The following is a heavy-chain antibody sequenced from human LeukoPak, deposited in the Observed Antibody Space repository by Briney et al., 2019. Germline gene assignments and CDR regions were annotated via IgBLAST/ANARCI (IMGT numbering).Heavy chain of an antibody. CDR2: ISSSGSTI. V-gene: IGHV3-48*03. J-gene: IGHJ4*02. CDR3: ARDPPMTYYYGSGSSFDY. D-gene: IGHD3-10*01. Sequence: GGSLRLSCAASGFTFSSYEMNWVRQAPGKGLEWVSYISSSGSTIYYADSVKGRFTISRDNAKNSLYLQMNSLRAEDTAVYYCARDPPMTYYYGSGSSFDYWGQGTQVTVSS. CDR1: GFTFSSYE.